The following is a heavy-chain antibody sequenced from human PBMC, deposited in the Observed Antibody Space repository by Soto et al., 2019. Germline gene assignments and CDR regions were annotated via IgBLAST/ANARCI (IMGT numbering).Heavy chain of an antibody. V-gene: IGHV3-23*01. Sequence: GGSLRLSCAASGFTFSSYAMSWVRQAPGKGLEWVSAISGSGGSTYYADYVKGRFTISRDNSKNTLYLQMNSLRAEDTAVYYCAKRMKMEYSGSYYYFDYWGQGTLVTVSS. D-gene: IGHD1-26*01. CDR2: ISGSGGST. CDR3: AKRMKMEYSGSYYYFDY. CDR1: GFTFSSYA. J-gene: IGHJ4*02.